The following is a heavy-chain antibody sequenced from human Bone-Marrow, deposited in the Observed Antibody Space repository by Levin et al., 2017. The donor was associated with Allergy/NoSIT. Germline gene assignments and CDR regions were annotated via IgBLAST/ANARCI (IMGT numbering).Heavy chain of an antibody. CDR1: GFTVSGNY. J-gene: IGHJ4*02. Sequence: GGSLRLSCAASGFTVSGNYMSWARQAPGKGLEWVSVIYSGGSTHYAGSVKGRFTISRDNSKNTVYLQMNSLRVEDTAVYYCAREMSTEYEYWGQGTSVTVSS. D-gene: IGHD5/OR15-5a*01. CDR3: AREMSTEYEY. V-gene: IGHV3-66*01. CDR2: IYSGGST.